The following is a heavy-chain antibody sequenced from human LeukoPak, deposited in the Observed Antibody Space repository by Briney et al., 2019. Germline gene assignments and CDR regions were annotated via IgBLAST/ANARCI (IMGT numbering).Heavy chain of an antibody. V-gene: IGHV3-21*04. J-gene: IGHJ4*02. CDR1: GFTFSSYS. CDR2: ISSSSSYI. D-gene: IGHD5-18*01. Sequence: PGGSLRLSCAASGFTFSSYSMNWVRQAPGKGLEWVSSISSSSSYIYYADSVKGRFTISRDNAKNSLYLQMNSLRAEDTAVYYCAKDRYAWTSGYSYTPFDYWGQGTLVTVSS. CDR3: AKDRYAWTSGYSYTPFDY.